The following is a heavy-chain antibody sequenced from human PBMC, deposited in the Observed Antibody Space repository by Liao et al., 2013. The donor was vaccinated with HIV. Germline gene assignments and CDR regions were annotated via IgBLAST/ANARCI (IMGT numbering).Heavy chain of an antibody. CDR3: ARGRSDDYGSENYDAFDI. Sequence: QLQLQESGPGLVKPSETLSLTCTVSDGSISTYYWSWIRQPPGKGLEWIGEINHSGSANYNPSLKSRVTISVDTSKNQFSLKLSSVTAADTAVYYCARGRSDDYGSENYDAFDIWAKGQWSPSLQ. CDR2: INHSGSA. CDR1: DGSISTYY. D-gene: IGHD3-10*01. J-gene: IGHJ3*02. V-gene: IGHV4-34*01.